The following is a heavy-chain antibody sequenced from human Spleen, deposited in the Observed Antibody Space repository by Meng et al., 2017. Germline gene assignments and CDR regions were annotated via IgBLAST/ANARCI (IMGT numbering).Heavy chain of an antibody. V-gene: IGHV3-23*01. CDR2: ISGSGGST. CDR1: GFTFSSYA. J-gene: IGHJ4*02. D-gene: IGHD3-3*01. CDR3: AKVYVLRFLGY. Sequence: EVQLLESGGGLVQPGGSLRLSCAASGFTFSSYARSWVRQAPGKGREWVSAISGSGGSTYYADSVKGRFTIYRDKSKNTLYLQMNSLRAEDTAVYYCAKVYVLRFLGYWGQGTLVTVSS.